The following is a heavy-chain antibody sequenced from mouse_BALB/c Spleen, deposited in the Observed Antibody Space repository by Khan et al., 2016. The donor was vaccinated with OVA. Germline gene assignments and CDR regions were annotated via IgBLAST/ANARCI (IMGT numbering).Heavy chain of an antibody. CDR2: IYPGDGNT. CDR3: ARGGITTGYFDY. CDR1: GYTFTSYW. J-gene: IGHJ2*01. V-gene: IGHV1-87*01. Sequence: LEESGTELARPGASVKLSCKASGYTFTSYWMQWVNQRPGQGLEWIGAIYPGDGNTRYTQKFKGKATLTADKSSSTAYMQLSSLASEDSAVSYCARGGITTGYFDYWGQGTTLTVSS. D-gene: IGHD1-1*01.